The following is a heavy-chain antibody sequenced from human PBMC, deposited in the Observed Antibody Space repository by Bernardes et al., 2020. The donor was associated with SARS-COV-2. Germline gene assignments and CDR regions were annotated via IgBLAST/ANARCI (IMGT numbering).Heavy chain of an antibody. D-gene: IGHD2-15*01. CDR3: AREGEMLSGIFVLDY. J-gene: IGHJ4*02. Sequence: GGSLRLSCAASGFTFSTYAIHWVRQAPGKGLEWVAVIWYDGSNKYYVDSVKGRFTISRDNSKNTVSLQVNSLRAEDTAVYYCAREGEMLSGIFVLDYWGQGTPVTVSP. V-gene: IGHV3-33*01. CDR1: GFTFSTYA. CDR2: IWYDGSNK.